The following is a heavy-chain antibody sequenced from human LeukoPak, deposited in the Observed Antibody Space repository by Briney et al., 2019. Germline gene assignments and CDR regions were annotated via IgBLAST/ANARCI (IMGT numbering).Heavy chain of an antibody. J-gene: IGHJ4*02. CDR3: AREDRSWYYDFWSGPRDFDY. CDR2: ISSSSSYI. D-gene: IGHD3-3*01. Sequence: PGGSLRLSCAASGFTFSSYSMNWVRQAPGRGLEWVSSISSSSSYIYYADSVKGRFTIPRDNAKNSLYLQMNSLRAEDTAVYYCAREDRSWYYDFWSGPRDFDYWGQGTLVTVSS. V-gene: IGHV3-21*01. CDR1: GFTFSSYS.